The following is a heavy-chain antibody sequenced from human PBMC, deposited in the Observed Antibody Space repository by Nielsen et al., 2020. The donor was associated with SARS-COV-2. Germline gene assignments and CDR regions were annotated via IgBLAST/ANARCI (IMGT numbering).Heavy chain of an antibody. CDR1: GGSFSGYY. J-gene: IGHJ4*02. D-gene: IGHD5-18*01. V-gene: IGHV4-59*01. CDR3: ARVQGIQLWSYYFDY. Sequence: GSLRLSCAVYGGSFSGYYWSWIRQPPGKGLEWIGYIYYSGSTNYNPSLKSRVTISVDTSKNQFSLKLSSVTAADTAVYYCARVQGIQLWSYYFDYWGQGTLVTVSS. CDR2: IYYSGST.